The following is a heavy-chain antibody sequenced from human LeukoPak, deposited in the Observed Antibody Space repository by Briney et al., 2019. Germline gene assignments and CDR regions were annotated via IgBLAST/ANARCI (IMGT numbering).Heavy chain of an antibody. Sequence: GGSLRLSCAASGFTFSSYWMSWVRQAPGKGLEWVANIKQDGSEKYYVDSVKGRFTISRDNAKNSLYLQMNSLRAEDTAVYYCAAPRVGASYYYYGLDVWGQGTTVTVSS. CDR2: IKQDGSEK. J-gene: IGHJ6*02. V-gene: IGHV3-7*01. CDR3: AAPRVGASYYYYGLDV. CDR1: GFTFSSYW.